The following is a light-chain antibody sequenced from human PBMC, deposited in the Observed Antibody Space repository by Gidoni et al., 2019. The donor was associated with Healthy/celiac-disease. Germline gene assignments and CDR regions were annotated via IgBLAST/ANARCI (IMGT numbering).Light chain of an antibody. CDR1: SSNIGAGYD. Sequence: QSVLTQPPSVSVAPGQRVTISCTVSSSNIGAGYDVHWYQQLPGTAPKLLIYGTSNRPAGVPDRCSGSKSGTSASLAITGLQAEDEADYYCQSYDSSLSGWVFGGGTKLTVL. V-gene: IGLV1-40*01. J-gene: IGLJ3*02. CDR3: QSYDSSLSGWV. CDR2: GTS.